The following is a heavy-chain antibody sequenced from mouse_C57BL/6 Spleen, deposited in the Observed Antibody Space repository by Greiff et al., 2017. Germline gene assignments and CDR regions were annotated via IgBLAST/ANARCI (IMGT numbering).Heavy chain of an antibody. J-gene: IGHJ1*03. CDR3: ASRMTTVVDRYFDV. D-gene: IGHD1-1*01. CDR2: INPNYGTT. Sequence: VQLQQSGPELVKPGASVKISCKASGYSFTAYNMNWVKQSNGKSLEWIGVINPNYGTTSYTQKFKGKATLTVDHSSSTAYMHLNSLTSEDSAVYYCASRMTTVVDRYFDVWGTGTTVTVSS. V-gene: IGHV1-39*01. CDR1: GYSFTAYN.